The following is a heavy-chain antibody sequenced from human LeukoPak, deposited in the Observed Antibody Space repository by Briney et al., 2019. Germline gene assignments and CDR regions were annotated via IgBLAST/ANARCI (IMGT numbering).Heavy chain of an antibody. V-gene: IGHV3-21*01. CDR1: GFTFSSYS. Sequence: GGSLRLSCAASGFTFSSYSMNWVRQAPGKGLEWVSSISSSSSYVYYADSVKGRFTISRDNAKNSLYLQMNSLRAEDTAVYYCARDRVYYDSSGYYSPTHYYYYYMDVWGKGTTVTVSS. CDR2: ISSSSSYV. CDR3: ARDRVYYDSSGYYSPTHYYYYYMDV. D-gene: IGHD3-22*01. J-gene: IGHJ6*03.